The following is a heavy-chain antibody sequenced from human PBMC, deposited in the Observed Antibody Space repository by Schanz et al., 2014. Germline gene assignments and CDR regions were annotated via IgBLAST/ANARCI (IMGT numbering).Heavy chain of an antibody. Sequence: QAELVESGGGVVQPGGSLRLSCEASGFIFSNHGMNWVRQAPGKGLEWVSVIYSGGSTYYADSVKGRFTISRDNSKNTLYLQMNSLRAEDTAVYYCARDPGGTKTHGLWGQGTLVTVSS. CDR2: IYSGGST. CDR3: ARDPGGTKTHGL. CDR1: GFIFSNHG. V-gene: IGHV3-NL1*01. D-gene: IGHD2-15*01. J-gene: IGHJ4*02.